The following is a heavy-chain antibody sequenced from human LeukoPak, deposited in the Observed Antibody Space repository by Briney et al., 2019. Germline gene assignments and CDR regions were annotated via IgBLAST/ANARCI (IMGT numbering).Heavy chain of an antibody. J-gene: IGHJ3*02. CDR3: AREGSGSTVTTGYADAFDI. CDR2: INYSGST. D-gene: IGHD4-17*01. CDR1: GGTISSYY. Sequence: PSETLSLTCAASGGTISSYYRSWIRPPPGKGLEWIGYINYSGSTNYNPSLKSRVTISVDTSKNQFSLKLSSVTAADTAVYYCAREGSGSTVTTGYADAFDIWGQGTMVTVSS. V-gene: IGHV4-59*01.